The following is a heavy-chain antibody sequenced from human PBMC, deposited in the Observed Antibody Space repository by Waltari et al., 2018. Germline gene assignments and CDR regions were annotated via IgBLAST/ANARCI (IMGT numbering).Heavy chain of an antibody. Sequence: EMQLLESGGGLVQPGGSLRPSCAHAGVPFTTYTVNGVRQAPGKGREWVAVMTASGLMDYGDSVKGRFIISRDNSKNTLYLEMYRLRVEDTARYYCAKDEGARLAPTFGMDAWGQGTTVIVSS. CDR3: AKDEGARLAPTFGMDA. D-gene: IGHD6-6*01. CDR1: GVPFTTYT. V-gene: IGHV3-23*01. CDR2: MTASGLM. J-gene: IGHJ6*02.